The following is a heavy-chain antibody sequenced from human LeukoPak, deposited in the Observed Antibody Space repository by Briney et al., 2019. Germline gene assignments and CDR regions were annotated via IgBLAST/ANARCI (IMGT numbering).Heavy chain of an antibody. Sequence: ASVKVSCKASGYTFTSYGISWVRQAPGQGLEWMGWISAYNGNTNCAQKLQGRVTMTTDTSTSTAYVELRSLRSDDTAVYYCAREDGSGWYFDYWGQGTLVTVSS. CDR3: AREDGSGWYFDY. V-gene: IGHV1-18*04. J-gene: IGHJ4*02. D-gene: IGHD6-19*01. CDR2: ISAYNGNT. CDR1: GYTFTSYG.